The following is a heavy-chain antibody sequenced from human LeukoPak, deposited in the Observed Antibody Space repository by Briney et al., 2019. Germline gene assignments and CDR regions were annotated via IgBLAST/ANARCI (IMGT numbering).Heavy chain of an antibody. CDR2: ISWNSDSI. V-gene: IGHV3-9*01. D-gene: IGHD2-21*01. CDR3: ARDLIYCGGDCYDY. J-gene: IGHJ4*02. CDR1: GFTFDDYA. Sequence: GRSLRLSCAASGFTFDDYAMFWVRQAPGKGLEWVSGISWNSDSIAYADSVKGRFTISRDNAKNSLYLQMNSLRAKDTAVYYCARDLIYCGGDCYDYWGQGTLVTVSS.